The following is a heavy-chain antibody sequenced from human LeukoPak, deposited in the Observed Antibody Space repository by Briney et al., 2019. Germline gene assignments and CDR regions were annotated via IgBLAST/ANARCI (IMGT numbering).Heavy chain of an antibody. CDR3: ARGERPYYYYMDV. D-gene: IGHD1-1*01. Sequence: PSETLSLTCTVSGGSISSGSYYWSWIRQPAGKGLEWIGRIYTSGSTNYNPSLKSRVTISVDTSKNQFSLKLSSVTAAGTAVYYCARGERPYYYYMDVWGKGTTVTISS. V-gene: IGHV4-61*02. CDR2: IYTSGST. CDR1: GGSISSGSYY. J-gene: IGHJ6*03.